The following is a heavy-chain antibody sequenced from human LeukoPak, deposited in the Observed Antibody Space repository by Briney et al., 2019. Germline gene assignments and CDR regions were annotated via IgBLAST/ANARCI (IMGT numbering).Heavy chain of an antibody. CDR3: ARAPPTCGGDCYSAFDY. V-gene: IGHV3-48*02. CDR1: GFTFSSYS. CDR2: ISSSSSTI. Sequence: GGSLRLSCAASGFTFSSYSMNWVRQAPGKGLEWVSYISSSSSTIYYADSAKGRFTISRDNAKNSLYLQMNSLRDEDTAVYYCARAPPTCGGDCYSAFDYWGQGTLVTVSS. J-gene: IGHJ4*02. D-gene: IGHD2-21*01.